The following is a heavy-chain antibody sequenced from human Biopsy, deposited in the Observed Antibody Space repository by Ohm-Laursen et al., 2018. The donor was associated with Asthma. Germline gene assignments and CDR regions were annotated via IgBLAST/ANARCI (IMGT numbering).Heavy chain of an antibody. CDR3: ARAVDYSHYYGIDV. D-gene: IGHD3-10*01. CDR1: GYTFNSAG. Sequence: SVKVSCKTSGYTFNSAGITWVRQAPGQGLEWVGWISVYNGNTKVAQKLQDRVTMITDTSTSTAYMELRSLRSDDTAVYFCARAVDYSHYYGIDVWGQGTAVTVS. CDR2: ISVYNGNT. J-gene: IGHJ6*02. V-gene: IGHV1-18*01.